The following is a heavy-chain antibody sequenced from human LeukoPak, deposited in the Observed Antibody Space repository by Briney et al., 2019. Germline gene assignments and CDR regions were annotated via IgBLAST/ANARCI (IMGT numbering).Heavy chain of an antibody. Sequence: SETLSLTCTVSGGSIGSSSYYWDWIRQSPGKGLGWVGSIYYSGSTYYNPSLKSRVTISVDTSKNQFSLMLSSVTAADTAVYYCARRRIAAAGTDYWGQGTLVTVSS. CDR2: IYYSGST. J-gene: IGHJ4*02. CDR1: GGSIGSSSYY. V-gene: IGHV4-39*01. CDR3: ARRRIAAAGTDY. D-gene: IGHD6-13*01.